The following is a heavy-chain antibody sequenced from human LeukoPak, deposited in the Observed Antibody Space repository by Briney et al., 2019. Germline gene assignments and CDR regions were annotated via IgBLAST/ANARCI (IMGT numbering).Heavy chain of an antibody. D-gene: IGHD3-16*02. J-gene: IGHJ5*02. CDR2: ISYDGSNK. V-gene: IGHV3-30*18. Sequence: PGGSLRLSCAASGFTFSSYGMRWVRQAPGKGLEWVAVISYDGSNKYYADSVKGRFTISRDNSKNTLYLQMNSLRAEDTAVYYCAKDTAVRYRLINWFDPWGQGTLVTVSS. CDR3: AKDTAVRYRLINWFDP. CDR1: GFTFSSYG.